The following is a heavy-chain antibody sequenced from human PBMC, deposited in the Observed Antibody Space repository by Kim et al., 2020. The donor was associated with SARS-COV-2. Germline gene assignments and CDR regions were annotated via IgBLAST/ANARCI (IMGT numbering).Heavy chain of an antibody. CDR3: ARVPDYSNYVSYYYYGM. V-gene: IGHV4-38-2*02. D-gene: IGHD4-4*01. J-gene: IGHJ6*01. CDR1: GYSISSGYY. CDR2: IYHSGST. Sequence: SETLSLTCTVSGYSISSGYYWGWIRQPPGKGLEWIGSIYHSGSTYYNPSLKSRVTISVDTSKNQFSLKLSSVTAADTAVYYCARVPDYSNYVSYYYYGM.